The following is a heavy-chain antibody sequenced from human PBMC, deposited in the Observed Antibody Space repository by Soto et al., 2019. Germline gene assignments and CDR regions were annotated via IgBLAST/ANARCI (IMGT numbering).Heavy chain of an antibody. CDR3: AGIQLEGTWFDP. J-gene: IGHJ5*02. CDR1: GGSISSGGYS. CDR2: IYHSGST. Sequence: SETLSLTCAVSGGSISSGGYSWNWIRQPPGKGLEWIGCIYHSGSTYYNPSLKRRVTISADKSKTPSPLKLTSVTAADTAVYYGAGIQLEGTWFDPWGKGTLVTVSX. D-gene: IGHD1-1*01. V-gene: IGHV4-30-2*01.